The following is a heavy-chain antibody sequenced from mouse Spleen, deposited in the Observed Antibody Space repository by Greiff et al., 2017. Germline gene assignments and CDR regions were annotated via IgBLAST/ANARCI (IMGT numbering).Heavy chain of an antibody. J-gene: IGHJ4*01. CDR1: GFSLSTYCMG. Sequence: QVTLKVSGPGILQPSQTLSLSCSFSGFSLSTYCMGVIWIRQPPGLGLVWLVHISWDDAKCYNPFLRSRPTISKDTSRNQVFLKITSVDTADTATYYCARRRGNYYAMDYWGQGTSVTVSS. CDR2: ISWDDAK. V-gene: IGHV8-12*01. CDR3: ARRRGNYYAMDY. D-gene: IGHD2-1*01.